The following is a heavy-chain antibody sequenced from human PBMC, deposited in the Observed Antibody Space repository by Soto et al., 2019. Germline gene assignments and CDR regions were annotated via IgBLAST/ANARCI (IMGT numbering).Heavy chain of an antibody. Sequence: GESLKISCKGSGYSFTSYWISWVRQMPGKGLEWMGRIDPSDYYTNYSPSFQGHVTISADKSISTAYLQWSSLNASYTAMYYCASKTLNHGYYDLGMDVWGQGTTAAVSS. CDR2: IDPSDYYT. J-gene: IGHJ6*02. V-gene: IGHV5-10-1*01. CDR3: ASKTLNHGYYDLGMDV. CDR1: GYSFTSYW.